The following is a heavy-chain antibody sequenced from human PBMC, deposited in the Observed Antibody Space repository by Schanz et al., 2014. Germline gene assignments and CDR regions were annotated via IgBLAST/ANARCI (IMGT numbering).Heavy chain of an antibody. D-gene: IGHD3-9*01. CDR2: ISVYNGNT. CDR1: GYIFINSG. Sequence: QIQLVQSGPEVKKPGATVKVSCKASGYIFINSGISWVRQAPGQGLEWMGWISVYNGNTKYPQKLQGRVTMTTDTSTSTAYMELRRLRSDDTAVYDCARDAADFYDILTEEDYWGQGTLVTVSS. CDR3: ARDAADFYDILTEEDY. J-gene: IGHJ4*02. V-gene: IGHV1-18*01.